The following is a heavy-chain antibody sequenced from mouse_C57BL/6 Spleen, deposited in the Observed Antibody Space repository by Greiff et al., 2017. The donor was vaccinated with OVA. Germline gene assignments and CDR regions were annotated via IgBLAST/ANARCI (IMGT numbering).Heavy chain of an antibody. D-gene: IGHD2-1*01. J-gene: IGHJ2*01. CDR3: ARSTMVYYFDY. V-gene: IGHV1-80*01. CDR1: GYAFSSYW. CDR2: IYPGDGDT. Sequence: QVQLKESGAELVKPGASVKISCKASGYAFSSYWMNWVKQRPGKGLEWIGQIYPGDGDTNYNGKFKGKATLTADKSSSTAYMQLSSLTSEDSAVYFCARSTMVYYFDYWGQGTTLTVSS.